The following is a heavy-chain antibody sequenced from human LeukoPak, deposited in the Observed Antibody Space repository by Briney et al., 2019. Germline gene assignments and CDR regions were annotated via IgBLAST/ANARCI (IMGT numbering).Heavy chain of an antibody. CDR2: IIPIFGTA. V-gene: IGHV1-69*13. D-gene: IGHD5-18*01. J-gene: IGHJ4*02. Sequence: ASVKVSCKATGYTFTAYYMQWVRQAPGQGLEWMGGIIPIFGTANYTQKFQGRVTIAADDSTTTAYMELSGLRSEDTAVYYCARGGIYGYLYYFDYWGQGTLVTVSS. CDR1: GYTFTAYY. CDR3: ARGGIYGYLYYFDY.